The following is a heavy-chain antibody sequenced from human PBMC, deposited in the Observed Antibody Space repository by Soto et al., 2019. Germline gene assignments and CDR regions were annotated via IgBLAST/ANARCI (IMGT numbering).Heavy chain of an antibody. CDR1: GFSFSNYG. J-gene: IGHJ4*02. D-gene: IGHD4-17*01. V-gene: IGHV3-30*18. Sequence: GGSLRLSCAASGFSFSNYGMHWVRQAPGKGLEWVAVISFDGNTMYYTDSVKGRFTISRDNSKNTLYLQMSTLRPDDTALYYCGKTGRNLGDSPNDYLGRVFLVIVAS. CDR3: GKTGRNLGDSPNDY. CDR2: ISFDGNTM.